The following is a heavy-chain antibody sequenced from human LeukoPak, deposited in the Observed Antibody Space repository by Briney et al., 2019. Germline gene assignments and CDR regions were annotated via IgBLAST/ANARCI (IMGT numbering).Heavy chain of an antibody. J-gene: IGHJ4*02. CDR3: AKDRNSDNTGHHYENEY. D-gene: IGHD3-3*01. CDR2: VSSGGNS. Sequence: GGSLRLSCTASGFTFSSYGMSWVRQAPGKGLDWVSAVSSGGNSNYADSVTGRFTISRDNSKSTLYLQMNSLRAEDTAVYYCAKDRNSDNTGHHYENEYWGQGTLVTVSS. CDR1: GFTFSSYG. V-gene: IGHV3-23*01.